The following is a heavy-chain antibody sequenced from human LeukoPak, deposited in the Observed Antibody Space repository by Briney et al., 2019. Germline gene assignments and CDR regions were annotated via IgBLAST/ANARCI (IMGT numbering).Heavy chain of an antibody. D-gene: IGHD2-15*01. CDR2: IDPNGGST. Sequence: ASVKVSCTPSGYGFSRYYIHWVRQALGQGLEWVGRIDPNGGSTIYARKVQGRVTMTSDTSTSTVYMEVSTLTSEDTAVYYCARGGPYHGFDYWGQGTLVTVSS. CDR1: GYGFSRYY. V-gene: IGHV1-46*01. CDR3: ARGGPYHGFDY. J-gene: IGHJ4*02.